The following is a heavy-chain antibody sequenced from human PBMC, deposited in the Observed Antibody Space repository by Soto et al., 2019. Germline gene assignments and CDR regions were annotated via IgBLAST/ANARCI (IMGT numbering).Heavy chain of an antibody. CDR1: RFTFSSYA. Sequence: GGSLRLSCAASRFTFSSYAMSWVRQAPGKGLEWVSASSGSGGRTYYADSVKGRFTISRDKSKNTLYLQMNSLRGEDTAVYYCAKDIRTSGYDLYYYYYYGMDVWGQGTTVTVSS. CDR2: SSGSGGRT. J-gene: IGHJ6*02. D-gene: IGHD5-12*01. V-gene: IGHV3-23*01. CDR3: AKDIRTSGYDLYYYYYYGMDV.